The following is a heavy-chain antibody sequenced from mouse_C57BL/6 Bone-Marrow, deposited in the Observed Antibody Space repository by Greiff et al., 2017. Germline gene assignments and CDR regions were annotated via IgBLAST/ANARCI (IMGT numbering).Heavy chain of an antibody. CDR3: ARDYYYGSRWYLDV. J-gene: IGHJ1*03. D-gene: IGHD1-1*01. V-gene: IGHV1-69*01. CDR1: GYTFTSYW. CDR2: IDPSDSYT. Sequence: QVQLQQPGAELVMPGASVKLSCKASGYTFTSYWMHWVKQRPGQGLEWIGEIDPSDSYTNYNQKFKGKSTLTVDKSSSTAYMQLSSLTSEDSAVYYCARDYYYGSRWYLDVWGTGTTVTVSS.